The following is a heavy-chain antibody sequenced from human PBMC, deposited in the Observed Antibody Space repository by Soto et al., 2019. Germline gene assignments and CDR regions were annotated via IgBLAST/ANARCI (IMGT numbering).Heavy chain of an antibody. D-gene: IGHD4-17*01. CDR2: ISSSSSYI. CDR1: GFTFSSYS. Sequence: PGGSLRLSCAASGFTFSSYSMNWVRQAPGKGLEWVSSISSSSSYIYYADSVKGRFTISRDNAKNSLYLQMNSLRAEDTAVYYCARDMSKYGDFDFDYWGQGTLVTVSS. CDR3: ARDMSKYGDFDFDY. V-gene: IGHV3-21*01. J-gene: IGHJ4*02.